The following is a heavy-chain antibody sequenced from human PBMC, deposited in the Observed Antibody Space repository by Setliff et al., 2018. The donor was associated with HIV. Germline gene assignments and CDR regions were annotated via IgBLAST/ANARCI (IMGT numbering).Heavy chain of an antibody. D-gene: IGHD6-19*01. CDR1: GFTFSDYS. Sequence: GVLRLSCAASGFTFSDYSMTWVRQAPGKGLEWVGRIKSKTDGGTTDYAAPVKGRFTISRDDSKNTLYLQMNSLKTEDTAVYYCTTDASSGWYWYYFDYWGQGTLVTVSS. CDR3: TTDASSGWYWYYFDY. J-gene: IGHJ4*02. V-gene: IGHV3-15*01. CDR2: IKSKTDGGTT.